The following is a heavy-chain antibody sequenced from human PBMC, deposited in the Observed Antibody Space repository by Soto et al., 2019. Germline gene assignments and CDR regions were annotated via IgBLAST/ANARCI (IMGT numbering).Heavy chain of an antibody. J-gene: IGHJ5*02. CDR2: IDPSDSYT. CDR1: GYSFTSYW. CDR3: ARRHSSSSAFDP. Sequence: ESLKISCKGSGYSFTSYWISWVRQMPGKGLEWMGRIDPSDSYTNYSPSFQGHVTISADKSISTAYLQWSSLKASDTAMYYCARRHSSSSAFDPWGQGTLVIVSS. D-gene: IGHD6-13*01. V-gene: IGHV5-10-1*01.